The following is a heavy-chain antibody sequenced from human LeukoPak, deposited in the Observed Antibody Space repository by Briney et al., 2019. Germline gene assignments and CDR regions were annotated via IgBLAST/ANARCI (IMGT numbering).Heavy chain of an antibody. CDR3: ARDEWELLRSDY. V-gene: IGHV3-7*01. CDR1: GFTFSSYW. D-gene: IGHD1-26*01. J-gene: IGHJ4*02. Sequence: PGGSLRLSCAASGFTFSSYWMSGVRQAPGKGLEGVAYIKQDGSEQYYVDSVKGRFTISRDNAKNALYLQMNSLRAEDTAVYYCARDEWELLRSDYWGQGTLVTVSS. CDR2: IKQDGSEQ.